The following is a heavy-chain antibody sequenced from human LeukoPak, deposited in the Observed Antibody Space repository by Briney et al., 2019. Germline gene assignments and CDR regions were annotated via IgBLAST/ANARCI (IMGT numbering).Heavy chain of an antibody. Sequence: GASVKVSCKASGYTFTGYYMLWVRQAPGQGLEWMGWINPNSGGTNYAQKFQGRVTMTRDTSISTAYMELSRLRSDDTAVYYCARGGIIAAAGDYYFDYWGQGTLVTVSS. J-gene: IGHJ4*02. V-gene: IGHV1-2*02. CDR1: GYTFTGYY. CDR2: INPNSGGT. CDR3: ARGGIIAAAGDYYFDY. D-gene: IGHD6-13*01.